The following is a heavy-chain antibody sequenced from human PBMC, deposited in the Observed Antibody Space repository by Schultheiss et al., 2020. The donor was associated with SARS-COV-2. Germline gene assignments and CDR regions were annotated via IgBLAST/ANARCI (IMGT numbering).Heavy chain of an antibody. V-gene: IGHV4-31*01. CDR3: ARFYDSSGWRRRTFDV. J-gene: IGHJ3*01. CDR2: IYYSGST. Sequence: SQTLSLTCTVSGGSISSGGYYWSWIRQHPGKGLDWIGYIYYSGSTYYNPSLKSLVTISVDTSKNQFSLKLSSVTAADTAVYYCARFYDSSGWRRRTFDVWGQGTMVTVSS. D-gene: IGHD3-22*01. CDR1: GGSISSGGYY.